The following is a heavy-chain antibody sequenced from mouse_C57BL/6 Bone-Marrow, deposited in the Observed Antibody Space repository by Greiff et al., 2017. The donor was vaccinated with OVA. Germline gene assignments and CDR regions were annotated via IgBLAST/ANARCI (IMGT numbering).Heavy chain of an antibody. Sequence: VQLQESGPGLVQPSQSLSITCTVSGFSLTSYGVHWVRQSQGKGLEWLGVIWSGGSTDYNEAFISRLSISKDNSKSHVFFKMNSLQADETAIYYWARNSNYDGCAHWGQGTTLTVSS. CDR3: ARNSNYDGCAH. CDR1: GFSLTSYG. V-gene: IGHV2-2*01. D-gene: IGHD2-5*01. CDR2: IWSGGST. J-gene: IGHJ2*01.